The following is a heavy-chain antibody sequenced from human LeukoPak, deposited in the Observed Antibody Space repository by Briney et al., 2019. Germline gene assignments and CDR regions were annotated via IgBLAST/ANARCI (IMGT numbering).Heavy chain of an antibody. J-gene: IGHJ3*02. CDR1: GFTFSSYW. V-gene: IGHV3-7*01. CDR2: IKQDGSEK. CDR3: ASDLRSSPGGDAFDI. Sequence: GGSLRLSCAASGFTFSSYWMSWVRQAPGKGLEWVANIKQDGSEKYYVDSVKGRFTISRDNAKNSLYLQMNSLRAEDTAVYYCASDLRSSPGGDAFDIWGQGTMVTVSS. D-gene: IGHD6-13*01.